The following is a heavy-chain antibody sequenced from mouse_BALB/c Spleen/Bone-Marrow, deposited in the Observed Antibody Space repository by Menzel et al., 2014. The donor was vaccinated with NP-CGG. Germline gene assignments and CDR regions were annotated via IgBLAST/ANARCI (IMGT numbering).Heavy chain of an antibody. CDR3: ARQYGNYFDY. CDR1: GYAFSSYW. Sequence: VQLVESGAELVRPGSSVKISCKASGYAFSSYWMNWVKQRPGQGLEWIGQIYPGDGDTNYNGKFKGKATLTADKSSSTAYMQLSSLTSEDSAVYFCARQYGNYFDYWGQGTPLTVSS. J-gene: IGHJ2*01. CDR2: IYPGDGDT. D-gene: IGHD2-10*02. V-gene: IGHV1-80*01.